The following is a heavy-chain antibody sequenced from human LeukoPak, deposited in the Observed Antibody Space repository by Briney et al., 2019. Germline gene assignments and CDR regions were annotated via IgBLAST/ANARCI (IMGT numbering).Heavy chain of an antibody. D-gene: IGHD3-3*01. CDR3: AKPLEYYDFWSGYCHEV. Sequence: PGGSLRLSCAASGFTFSSYAMSWVRQAPGKGLEWVSAISGSGGSTYYADSVKGRFTISRDNSKNTLYLQMNSLRAEDTAVYYCAKPLEYYDFWSGYCHEVWGKGTTVTVSS. J-gene: IGHJ6*04. CDR1: GFTFSSYA. V-gene: IGHV3-23*01. CDR2: ISGSGGST.